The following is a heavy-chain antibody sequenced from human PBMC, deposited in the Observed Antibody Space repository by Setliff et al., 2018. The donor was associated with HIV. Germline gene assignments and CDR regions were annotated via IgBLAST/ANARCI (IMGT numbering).Heavy chain of an antibody. CDR3: ARVFYYSAGSYSLDY. D-gene: IGHD3-10*01. V-gene: IGHV1-69*06. CDR2: IVPIFGTA. J-gene: IGHJ4*01. Sequence: SVKVSCKASGDTFSNYAISWVRQAPGQGLEWMGGIVPIFGTANYAQKFEGRVTITADKSTSTAYMEVNSLRFEDTAVYYCARVFYYSAGSYSLDYWGQETLVTVSS. CDR1: GDTFSNYA.